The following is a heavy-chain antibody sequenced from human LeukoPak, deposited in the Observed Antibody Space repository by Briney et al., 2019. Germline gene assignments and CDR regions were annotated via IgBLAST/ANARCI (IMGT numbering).Heavy chain of an antibody. D-gene: IGHD5-12*01. CDR3: ARGFDSKSTYFDY. CDR1: GGXISNSY. Sequence: SETLSLTCTVSGGXISNSYCNWIRQPPGKGLEWIGYIYYSGTTNYNPSLRSRVTISVDTSKNQFYLRLTSVTAADTAVYYCARGFDSKSTYFDYWGQGTLVTVSS. V-gene: IGHV4-59*01. J-gene: IGHJ4*02. CDR2: IYYSGTT.